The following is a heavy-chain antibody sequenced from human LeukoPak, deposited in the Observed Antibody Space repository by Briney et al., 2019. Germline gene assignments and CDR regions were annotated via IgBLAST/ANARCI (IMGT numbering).Heavy chain of an antibody. CDR3: ARDQSNRFDP. J-gene: IGHJ5*02. CDR1: GFTFSSYG. CDR2: ISYDGNDK. Sequence: GGSLRLSCAASGFTFSSYGFHWVRQAPGKGLEWVAVISYDGNDKYYADSVKGRCTISRDDSKNTLYLQMNRLRAEDTAVYFCARDQSNRFDPWGQGTLVTVSS. V-gene: IGHV3-30*03.